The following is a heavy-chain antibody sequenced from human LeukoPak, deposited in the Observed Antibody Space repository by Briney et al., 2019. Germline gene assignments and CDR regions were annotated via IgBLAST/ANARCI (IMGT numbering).Heavy chain of an antibody. Sequence: GGSLRLSCGTSGFTFSSYAMHWVRQAPGKGLEWVAVISYDGSNKYYADSVKGRFTISRDNSKNTLYLQMNSLRAEDTAVYYCAKDRGEWLRVTFDYWGQGTLVTVSS. J-gene: IGHJ4*02. V-gene: IGHV3-30-3*01. CDR3: AKDRGEWLRVTFDY. CDR2: ISYDGSNK. D-gene: IGHD5-12*01. CDR1: GFTFSSYA.